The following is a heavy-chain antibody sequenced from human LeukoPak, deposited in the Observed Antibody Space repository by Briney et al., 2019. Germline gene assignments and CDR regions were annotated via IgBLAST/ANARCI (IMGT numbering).Heavy chain of an antibody. Sequence: PGRSLRLSCAASGFIFSSYGMHWVRQAPGKGLMWVSRINSDGSATTYADFVKGRFTISRDNAKNTVYLQMNSLRVDDTAIYYCERDYGAWGQGTLVTVSP. CDR2: INSDGSAT. CDR1: GFIFSSYG. D-gene: IGHD4/OR15-4a*01. J-gene: IGHJ5*02. CDR3: ERDYGA. V-gene: IGHV3-74*03.